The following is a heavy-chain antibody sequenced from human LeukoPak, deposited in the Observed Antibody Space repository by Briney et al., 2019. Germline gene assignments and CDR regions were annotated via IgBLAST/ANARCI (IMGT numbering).Heavy chain of an antibody. CDR2: IWYDGSNK. CDR3: ARGGSYLPYYFDY. Sequence: GGSLGLSCAASGFTFSSYGMHWVRQAPGKGLEWVAVIWYDGSNKYYADSVKGRFTISRDNSKNTLYLQMNSLRAEDTAVYYCARGGSYLPYYFDYWGQGTLVTVSS. J-gene: IGHJ4*02. D-gene: IGHD1-26*01. CDR1: GFTFSSYG. V-gene: IGHV3-33*01.